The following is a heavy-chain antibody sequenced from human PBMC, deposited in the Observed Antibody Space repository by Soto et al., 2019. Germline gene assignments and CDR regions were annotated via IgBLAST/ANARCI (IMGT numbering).Heavy chain of an antibody. D-gene: IGHD6-19*01. J-gene: IGHJ4*02. CDR1: GFRFSIYS. CDR3: ARSVEGHFDY. Sequence: EVQLVESGGGLVQPGGSLRLSCEASGFRFSIYSMNWVRQAPGKGLEWSAYITSDTNTIKYADSVKGRFTISRDNDKNLVYLQMNSLRDEDTAVYYCARSVEGHFDYWGQGTVVTVSA. CDR2: ITSDTNTI. V-gene: IGHV3-48*02.